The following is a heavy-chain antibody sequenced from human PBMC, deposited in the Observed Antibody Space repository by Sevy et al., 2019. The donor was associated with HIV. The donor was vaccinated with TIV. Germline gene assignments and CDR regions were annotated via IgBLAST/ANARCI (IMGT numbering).Heavy chain of an antibody. CDR2: ISSSGSTI. D-gene: IGHD1-26*01. CDR1: GFTFSDYY. J-gene: IGHJ4*02. V-gene: IGHV3-11*01. CDR3: ARAGDWEPFFDY. Sequence: GGCLRLSCAVSGFTFSDYYMSWIRQAPGKGLEWLSYISSSGSTIYYADSVKGRFTMSRDNAKNALYLQMSSLRAEDTAFYYCARAGDWEPFFDYWGQGTLVTVSS.